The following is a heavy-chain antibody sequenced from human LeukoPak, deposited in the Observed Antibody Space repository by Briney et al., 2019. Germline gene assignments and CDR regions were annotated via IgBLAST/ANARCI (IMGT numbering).Heavy chain of an antibody. V-gene: IGHV1-2*06. CDR3: VRGGESRSWSYCDY. CDR1: GYTFTCYY. Sequence: ASVKVSCKASGYTFTCYYMYWVRQAPGQGLEWMGRINPNTGATNYEQKFQGRVSVTRDTSISTAYMELTRLTSDTAVYFCVRGGESRSWSYCDYWGQGTLVTVSS. D-gene: IGHD6-13*01. J-gene: IGHJ4*02. CDR2: INPNTGAT.